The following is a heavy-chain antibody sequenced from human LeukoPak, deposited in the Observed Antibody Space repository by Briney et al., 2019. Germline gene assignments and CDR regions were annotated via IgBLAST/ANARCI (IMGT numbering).Heavy chain of an antibody. J-gene: IGHJ3*02. D-gene: IGHD4-17*01. CDR2: IHHSGST. CDR3: ARRTVYDAFDI. V-gene: IGHV4-38-2*02. CDR1: GYSISSGYY. Sequence: SETLSLTCTVSGYSISSGYYWGWIRQPPGKGLEWIGSIHHSGSTYYNPSLKSRVAISVDTSKNQFSLKLSSVTAADTAVYYCARRTVYDAFDIWGQGTMVTVSS.